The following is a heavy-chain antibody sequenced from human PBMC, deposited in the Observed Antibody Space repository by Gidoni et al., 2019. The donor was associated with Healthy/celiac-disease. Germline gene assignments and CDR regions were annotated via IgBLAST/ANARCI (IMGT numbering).Heavy chain of an antibody. V-gene: IGHV4-59*01. J-gene: IGHJ6*02. CDR3: ARAAGEETSSVVPAAIGDHDGMDV. D-gene: IGHD2-2*01. CDR2: IYYSGST. Sequence: QVQLQESGPGLVKPSETLSLTCTVSGGSIRSSYWRWIRQPPGKGLEWIGYIYYSGSTNYNPALKSRVTIAVDTAKNQFALKLSSVTAADTAVYYCARAAGEETSSVVPAAIGDHDGMDVWGQGTTVTVAS. CDR1: GGSIRSSY.